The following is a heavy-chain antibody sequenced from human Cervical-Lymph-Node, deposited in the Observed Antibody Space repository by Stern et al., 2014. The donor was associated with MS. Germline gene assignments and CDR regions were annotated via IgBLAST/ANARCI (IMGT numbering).Heavy chain of an antibody. D-gene: IGHD5-18*01. CDR1: GFTFSSYG. CDR3: ARWIQLWLQVPGY. J-gene: IGHJ4*02. Sequence: VQLVESGGGVVQPGRSLRLSCAASGFTFSSYGMHWVRQAPGKGLEWVAVISYDGSNKYYADSVKCRFTISRDNSKNTLYLQMNSLRAEDTAVYYCARWIQLWLQVPGYWGQGTLVTVSS. CDR2: ISYDGSNK. V-gene: IGHV3-30*03.